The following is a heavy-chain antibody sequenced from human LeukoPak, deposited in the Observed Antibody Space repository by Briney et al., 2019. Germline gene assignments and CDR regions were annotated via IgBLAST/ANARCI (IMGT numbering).Heavy chain of an antibody. CDR3: ARRQYDSSGYYYTLFDY. CDR1: GGSISSSSYY. J-gene: IGHJ4*02. V-gene: IGHV4-39*01. D-gene: IGHD3-22*01. CDR2: IYYSGST. Sequence: SETLSLTCTVSGGSISSSSYYWGWIRQPPGKGLEWIGSIYYSGSTYYNPPLKSRVTISVDTSKNQFSLKLSSVTAADTAVYYCARRQYDSSGYYYTLFDYWGQGTLVTVSS.